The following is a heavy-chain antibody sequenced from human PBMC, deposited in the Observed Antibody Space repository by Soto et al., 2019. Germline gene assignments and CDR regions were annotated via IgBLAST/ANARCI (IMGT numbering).Heavy chain of an antibody. V-gene: IGHV6-1*01. D-gene: IGHD1-7*01. J-gene: IGHJ6*03. CDR3: AGTTSHQWYYMDV. CDR2: TYYRSRWYN. CDR1: GDSVSSNSAA. Sequence: QVQLQGSGPGLVKPSQTLSLTCAISGDSVSSNSAAWNWIRLSPSRGLEWLERTYYRSRWYNDYAVAVRSRITVNPDTSKNQFSLQLTSVTPEGTAVYYCAGTTSHQWYYMDVWGQGTTVNVSS.